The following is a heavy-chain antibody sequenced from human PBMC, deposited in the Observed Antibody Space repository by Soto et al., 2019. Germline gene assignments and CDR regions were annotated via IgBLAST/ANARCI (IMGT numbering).Heavy chain of an antibody. V-gene: IGHV3-48*03. CDR3: ARAECSNPNCLTAYYSYGLDV. Sequence: EVQLVESGGNLVQPGGSLRLSCAASGFTFSNLKCTGSARLQGRDWSGFSYINTAGSTKYYAESVKGRFTISRDNARNSLFLQMNSLRAEDTAVYYCARAECSNPNCLTAYYSYGLDVWGQGTTVTVSS. J-gene: IGHJ6*02. D-gene: IGHD2-2*01. CDR1: GFTFSNL. CDR2: INTAGSTK.